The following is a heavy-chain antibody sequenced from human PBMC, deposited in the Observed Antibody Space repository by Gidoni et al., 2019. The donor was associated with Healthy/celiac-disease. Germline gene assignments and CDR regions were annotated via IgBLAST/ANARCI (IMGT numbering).Heavy chain of an antibody. CDR1: GFTFSNAW. CDR2: IKSKTDGGTT. CDR3: TTPLTYDFWSGYNPWGSDYYYGMDV. Sequence: EVQLVESGGGLVKPGGSLRLSCAASGFTFSNAWMSWVRQAPGKGLEWVGRIKSKTDGGTTDYAAPVKGRFTISRDDSKNTLYLQMNSLKTEDTAVYYCTTPLTYDFWSGYNPWGSDYYYGMDVWGQGTTVTVSS. J-gene: IGHJ6*02. D-gene: IGHD3-3*01. V-gene: IGHV3-15*01.